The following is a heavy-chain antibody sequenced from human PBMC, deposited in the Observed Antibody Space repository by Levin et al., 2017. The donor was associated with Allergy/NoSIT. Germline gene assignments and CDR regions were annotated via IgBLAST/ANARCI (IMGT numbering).Heavy chain of an antibody. CDR3: AKVSDTAPINTIFGVVASVGYYGMDV. CDR2: ISYDGSNK. D-gene: IGHD3-3*01. Sequence: GGSLRLSCAASGFTFSSYGMHWVRQAPGKGLEWVAVISYDGSNKYYADSVKGRFTISRDNSKNTLYLQMNSLRAEDTAVYYCAKVSDTAPINTIFGVVASVGYYGMDVWGQGTTVTVSS. CDR1: GFTFSSYG. V-gene: IGHV3-30*18. J-gene: IGHJ6*02.